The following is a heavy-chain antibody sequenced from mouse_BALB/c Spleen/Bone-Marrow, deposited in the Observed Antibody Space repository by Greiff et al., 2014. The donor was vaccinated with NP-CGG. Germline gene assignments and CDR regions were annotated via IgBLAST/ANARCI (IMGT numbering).Heavy chain of an antibody. Sequence: VQLQQSGAELVKPGASVKLSCTASGFKIKDTYMHWVKQRHEQGLEWIGRIDPANGNTKYDPKFQGKATITADTSSNTAYLQLSSLTYEDTAVYYCATMITDWYFDVWGAGTTVTVSS. CDR3: ATMITDWYFDV. V-gene: IGHV14-3*02. J-gene: IGHJ1*01. CDR1: GFKIKDTY. D-gene: IGHD2-4*01. CDR2: IDPANGNT.